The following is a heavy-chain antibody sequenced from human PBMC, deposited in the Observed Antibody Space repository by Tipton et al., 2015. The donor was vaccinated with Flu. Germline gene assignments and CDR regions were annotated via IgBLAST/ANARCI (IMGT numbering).Heavy chain of an antibody. CDR1: GDFMSSFY. V-gene: IGHV4-4*07. J-gene: IGHJ3*02. CDR3: ARGGGEFGDGALDI. Sequence: TLSLTCTVSGDFMSSFYWTWIRQPAGKGLEWIGRMSASGSSKYKPSLKSRVTMSVDTSKNQFSLRLTSVTSADTAVYFCARGGGEFGDGALDIWGQGTVVAVSS. CDR2: MSASGSS. D-gene: IGHD3-10*01.